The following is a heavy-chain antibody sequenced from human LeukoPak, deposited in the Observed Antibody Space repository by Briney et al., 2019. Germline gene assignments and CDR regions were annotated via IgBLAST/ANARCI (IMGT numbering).Heavy chain of an antibody. CDR3: ARGHDILTGSHNWFDP. CDR1: GGSISSYY. CDR2: IYYSGST. V-gene: IGHV4-59*01. D-gene: IGHD3-9*01. J-gene: IGHJ5*02. Sequence: SETLSLTCTVSGGSISSYYWSWIRQPPGKGLEWIGYIYYSGSTNYNPSLKSRVTISVDTSKNQFSLKLSSVTAADTAVYYCARGHDILTGSHNWFDPWGQGTLVTVSS.